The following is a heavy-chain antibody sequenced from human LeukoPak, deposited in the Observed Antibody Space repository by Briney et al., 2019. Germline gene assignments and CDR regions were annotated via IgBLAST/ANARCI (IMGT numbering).Heavy chain of an antibody. Sequence: GGSLRLSCAASGFTFSSYAMSWVRQAPGKGLEWVSAISGSGGSTYYADSVKGRFTISRDNSKNTLYLQMNSLRAEDTAVYYCVKRPGTLWFGELFYYFDYWGQGTLVTVSS. CDR2: ISGSGGST. D-gene: IGHD3-10*01. J-gene: IGHJ4*02. CDR1: GFTFSSYA. V-gene: IGHV3-23*01. CDR3: VKRPGTLWFGELFYYFDY.